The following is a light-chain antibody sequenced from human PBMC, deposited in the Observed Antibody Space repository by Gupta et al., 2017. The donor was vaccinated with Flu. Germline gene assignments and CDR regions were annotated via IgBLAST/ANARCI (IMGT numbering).Light chain of an antibody. CDR1: SSNIGNNY. Sequence: QSVLTQPPSVSAAPGQKVTISCSGSSSNIGNNYVSWYRQLPGAAPKLLIYDNDKRPSGIPDRISGSKSYTSATLGITDLQTGDEADYYCSTWSSGLSSRVFGGGTKLTVL. CDR2: DND. J-gene: IGLJ3*02. CDR3: STWSSGLSSRV. V-gene: IGLV1-51*01.